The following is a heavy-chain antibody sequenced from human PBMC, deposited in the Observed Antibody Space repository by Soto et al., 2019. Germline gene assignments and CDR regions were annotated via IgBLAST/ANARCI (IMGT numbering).Heavy chain of an antibody. CDR1: GGSISSGGYS. Sequence: SETLSLTCAVSGGSISSGGYSWSWIRQPPGKGLEWIGYIYHSGSTYYNPSLKSRVTISVDRSKNQFSLKLSSVTAADTAVYYCARRPVLGYCSGGSCYSVYYYGMDVWGQGTTVTVS. CDR3: ARRPVLGYCSGGSCYSVYYYGMDV. J-gene: IGHJ6*02. D-gene: IGHD2-15*01. V-gene: IGHV4-30-2*01. CDR2: IYHSGST.